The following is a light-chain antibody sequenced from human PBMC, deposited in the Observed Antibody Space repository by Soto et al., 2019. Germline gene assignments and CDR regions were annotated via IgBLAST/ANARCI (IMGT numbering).Light chain of an antibody. V-gene: IGKV3-20*01. Sequence: EIVLTQSPGTLSFSPVERSTLSFRASQSVSSSYLAWYQQKPGQAPRLLIYGASSRATGIPDRFSGSGSGTDFTLTISRLEPEDFAVYYCQQYGSSPWTFGQGTKVDIK. CDR1: QSVSSSY. J-gene: IGKJ1*01. CDR3: QQYGSSPWT. CDR2: GAS.